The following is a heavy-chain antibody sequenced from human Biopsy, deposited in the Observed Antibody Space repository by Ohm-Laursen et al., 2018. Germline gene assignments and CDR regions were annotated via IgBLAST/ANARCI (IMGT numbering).Heavy chain of an antibody. J-gene: IGHJ2*01. CDR1: GYTFTDSY. V-gene: IGHV1-2*02. CDR3: ARGGLNYWYFDL. Sequence: ASVKVSCKASGYTFTDSYMHWVRQAHGQGLEWMGWINPNSGGTNYAQKFQGRVTMTRDTSMSTAYMELNRLRSDDTAVYYCARGGLNYWYFDLWGRGTLVTVSS. D-gene: IGHD1-26*01. CDR2: INPNSGGT.